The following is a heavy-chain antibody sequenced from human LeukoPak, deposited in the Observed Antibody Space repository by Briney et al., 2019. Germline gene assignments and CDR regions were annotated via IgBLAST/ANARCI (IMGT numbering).Heavy chain of an antibody. J-gene: IGHJ4*02. CDR2: IYYSGST. Sequence: PSETLSLTCTVSGGSISSHYWSWIRQPPGKGLEWIGYIYYSGSTNYNPSLESRVTISVDTSKNQFSLKLSSVTAADTAVYYCAIRGSSGWYYFDYWGQGTLVTVSS. D-gene: IGHD6-19*01. CDR1: GGSISSHY. V-gene: IGHV4-59*11. CDR3: AIRGSSGWYYFDY.